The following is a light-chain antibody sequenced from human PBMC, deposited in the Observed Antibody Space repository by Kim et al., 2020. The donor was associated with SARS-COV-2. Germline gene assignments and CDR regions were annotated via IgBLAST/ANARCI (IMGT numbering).Light chain of an antibody. CDR1: SLRRYY. V-gene: IGLV3-19*01. J-gene: IGLJ3*02. Sequence: SSELTQDPAVPVALGQTVRITCQGDSLRRYYASWYQQKPRQAPVLVIYGKNNRPSGIPDRFSGSSSANTASLTITGAQAVDQADNYCNSRDSRGNHWVFG. CDR3: NSRDSRGNHWV. CDR2: GKN.